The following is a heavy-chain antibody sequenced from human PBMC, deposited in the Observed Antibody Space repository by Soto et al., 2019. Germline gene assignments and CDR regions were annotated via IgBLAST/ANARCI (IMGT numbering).Heavy chain of an antibody. J-gene: IGHJ4*02. CDR2: ISYDGGYE. CDR1: GFTFNNYG. V-gene: IGHV3-30*18. D-gene: IGHD3-16*01. Sequence: QVQLVESGGGVVQPGRSLRLSCAASGFTFNNYGMHWVRQAPGKGLEWVAGISYDGGYENYADSVKGRFTISRDNSKNTLYLQMNALRAEDTAVYYCAKDPHYDYVWGTLRSDTHLDYGGQGTLVIVSS. CDR3: AKDPHYDYVWGTLRSDTHLDY.